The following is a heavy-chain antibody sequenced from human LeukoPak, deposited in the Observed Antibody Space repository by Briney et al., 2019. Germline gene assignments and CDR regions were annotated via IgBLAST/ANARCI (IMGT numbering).Heavy chain of an antibody. CDR2: IYHSGST. V-gene: IGHV4-38-2*02. CDR1: GYSISSGYY. CDR3: ASHCSSTSCYEA. D-gene: IGHD2-2*01. J-gene: IGHJ5*02. Sequence: SETLSLTCTVSGYSISSGYYWGWIRQPPGKGLEWIGSIYHSGSTYYNPSLKSRVTISVDTSKNQFSLKLSSVTAADTAVYYCASHCSSTSCYEAWGQGTLVTVSS.